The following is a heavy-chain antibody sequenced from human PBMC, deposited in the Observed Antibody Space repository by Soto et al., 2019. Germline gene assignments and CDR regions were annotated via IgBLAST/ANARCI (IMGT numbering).Heavy chain of an antibody. Sequence: GGSLRLSCAASGFTVSSNYVSWVRQAPGKGLEWVSVIYSGGSTYYADSVKGRFTISRDNSKNTLYLQMNSLRAEDTAVYYCARDRLYDSPYYYYGMDVWGQGTTVTVSS. CDR2: IYSGGST. CDR3: ARDRLYDSPYYYYGMDV. CDR1: GFTVSSNY. V-gene: IGHV3-53*01. D-gene: IGHD3-3*01. J-gene: IGHJ6*02.